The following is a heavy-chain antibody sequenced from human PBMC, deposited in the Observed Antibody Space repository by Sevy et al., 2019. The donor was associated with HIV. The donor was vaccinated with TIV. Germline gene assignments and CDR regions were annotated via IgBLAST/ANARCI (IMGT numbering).Heavy chain of an antibody. J-gene: IGHJ4*01. D-gene: IGHD5-18*01. Sequence: GGSPRLSCAASGFSFSIYWMSWVRQAPGKGLEWVATMKQDGSEEDYVDSVKGRFTISRDNAKNSLFLQMNSLSAEDTAVYYCVREGLGGYSYSLDYWGHGTLVTISS. V-gene: IGHV3-7*01. CDR2: MKQDGSEE. CDR1: GFSFSIYW. CDR3: VREGLGGYSYSLDY.